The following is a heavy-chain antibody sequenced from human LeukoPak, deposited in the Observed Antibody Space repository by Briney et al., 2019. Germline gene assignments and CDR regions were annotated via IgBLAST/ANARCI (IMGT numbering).Heavy chain of an antibody. Sequence: GGSLRLSCAASGFTFDDYAMHWVRQAPGKGLEWVSGISWNNGSIGYADSVKGRFTISRDNAKNSLYLQMNSLRAEDTALFYCAKASGVKWVGATLFDYWGQGTLVTVSS. CDR1: GFTFDDYA. V-gene: IGHV3-9*01. J-gene: IGHJ4*02. D-gene: IGHD1-26*01. CDR3: AKASGVKWVGATLFDY. CDR2: ISWNNGSI.